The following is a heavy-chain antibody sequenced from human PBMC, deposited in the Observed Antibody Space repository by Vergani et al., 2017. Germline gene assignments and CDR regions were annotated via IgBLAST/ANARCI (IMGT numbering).Heavy chain of an antibody. J-gene: IGHJ3*02. CDR3: ASYSYYYDSSGSEAFDI. D-gene: IGHD3-22*01. CDR2: INAGNGKT. CDR1: GYTFTSYA. Sequence: QVQLVQSGAEVKKPGASVKVSCKASGYTFTSYAMHWVRQAPGQRLEGMGWINAGNGKTKYSPKFQGRVTITRDTSASTSYMELSSLRAEDTAVYYCASYSYYYDSSGSEAFDIWGQGTMVTVSS. V-gene: IGHV1-3*01.